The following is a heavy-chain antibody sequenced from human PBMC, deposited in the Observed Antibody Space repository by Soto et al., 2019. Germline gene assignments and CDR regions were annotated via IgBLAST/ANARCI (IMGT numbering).Heavy chain of an antibody. Sequence: QLQLQESGPGLVKPSETLSLTCTVSGGSISSSSYYWGWIRQPPGKGLEWIGSIYYSGSTYYNPSLKSRVTISVDTSKNQFSLKLSSVAAADTAVYYCARHDYGDYFAPYYFDYWGQGTLVTVSS. D-gene: IGHD4-17*01. CDR1: GGSISSSSYY. CDR2: IYYSGST. CDR3: ARHDYGDYFAPYYFDY. J-gene: IGHJ4*02. V-gene: IGHV4-39*01.